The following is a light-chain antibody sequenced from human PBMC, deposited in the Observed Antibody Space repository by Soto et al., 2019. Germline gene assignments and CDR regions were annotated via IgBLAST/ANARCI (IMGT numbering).Light chain of an antibody. CDR2: NVY. CDR3: NSYTSASTYV. J-gene: IGLJ1*01. V-gene: IGLV2-14*03. Sequence: QSVLTQPASVSGSPGQSITIFCTGTSSDIGIYNFVSWYQQHPGKAPKLMIYNVYSRPSGVSSRFSGSKSGNTASQTISWLQAEDEADYYCNSYTSASTYVFGTGTKLTVL. CDR1: SSDIGIYNF.